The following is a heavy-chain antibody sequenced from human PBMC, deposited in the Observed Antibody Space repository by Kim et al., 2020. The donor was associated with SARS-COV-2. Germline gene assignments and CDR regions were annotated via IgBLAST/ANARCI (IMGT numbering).Heavy chain of an antibody. V-gene: IGHV3-73*01. J-gene: IGHJ4*02. CDR3: TKYGDPSG. CDR1: GFTFRGSN. D-gene: IGHD4-17*01. CDR2: IRSKDDSYAT. Sequence: GGSLRLSCAASGFTFRGSNMHWVRQASGKGLAWVGLIRSKDDSYATAYAESVKGRFTVSRDDSKNTVYLQMNSLKTEYTAMYYCTKYGDPSGWGRGTLVTVSS.